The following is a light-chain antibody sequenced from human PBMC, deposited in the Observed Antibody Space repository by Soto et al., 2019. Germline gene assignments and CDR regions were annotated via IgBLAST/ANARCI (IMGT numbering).Light chain of an antibody. V-gene: IGKV3-20*01. CDR2: AAS. J-gene: IGKJ2*01. CDR3: QQYGSSPPYT. Sequence: EIVLTQSPGTLSLSPGERATLSCRASQSVTSGNLAWYQQKPGQAPRLLIYAASSRATNIPDRFSGSGSGTDFTLTIIRLEPEDFAVYYCQQYGSSPPYTFGQGTKPEIK. CDR1: QSVTSGN.